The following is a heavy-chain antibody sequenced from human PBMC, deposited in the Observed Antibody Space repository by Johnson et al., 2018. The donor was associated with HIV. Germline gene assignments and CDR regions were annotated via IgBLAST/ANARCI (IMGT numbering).Heavy chain of an antibody. CDR1: GFTFSDHA. V-gene: IGHV3-23*01. CDR3: AKGLIGAFDI. D-gene: IGHD2/OR15-2a*01. J-gene: IGHJ3*02. CDR2: MSGSGAVT. Sequence: EVLLLESGGGLVQPGGSLRLSCAGSGFTFSDHAMGWVRQAPGKGLEWVSSMSGSGAVTYYADSVKGRFTISRDNSKNRLFLQMNSLRAEDTAVYYCAKGLIGAFDIWGQGTMVTVSS.